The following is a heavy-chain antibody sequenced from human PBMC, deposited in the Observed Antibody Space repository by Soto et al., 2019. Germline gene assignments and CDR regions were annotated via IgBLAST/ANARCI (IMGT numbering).Heavy chain of an antibody. CDR1: GGSISSYY. D-gene: IGHD3-10*01. Sequence: QVQLQESGPGLVKPSATLSLSCTVSGGSISSYYWRWFRQSPGKRMEWIGYVHHSWGSSYNPSLQSRVAISLDTSKSQFSLKVTAVTAADPDAYYWARQGFGPLHGLVDVWGQGTTVTVSS. V-gene: IGHV4-59*08. CDR3: ARQGFGPLHGLVDV. J-gene: IGHJ6*02. CDR2: VHHSWGS.